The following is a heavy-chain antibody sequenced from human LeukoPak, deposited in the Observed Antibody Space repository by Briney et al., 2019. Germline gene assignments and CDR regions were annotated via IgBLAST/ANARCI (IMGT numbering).Heavy chain of an antibody. CDR3: ATWSWGTIFGVVIGPPESN. Sequence: SVKVSCKASGGTFSSYAISWVRQAPGQGLEWMGRIIPILSIANYAQKFQGRVTMTEDTSTDTAYMELSSLRSEDTAVYYCATWSWGTIFGVVIGPPESNWGQGTLVTVSS. CDR2: IIPILSIA. J-gene: IGHJ4*02. CDR1: GGTFSSYA. V-gene: IGHV1-69*04. D-gene: IGHD3-3*01.